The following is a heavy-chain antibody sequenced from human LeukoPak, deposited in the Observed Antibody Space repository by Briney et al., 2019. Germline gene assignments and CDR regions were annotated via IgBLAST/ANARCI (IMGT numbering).Heavy chain of an antibody. CDR2: ISGSGGST. V-gene: IGHV3-23*01. CDR3: ARGEYYYDSSGYYS. D-gene: IGHD3-22*01. Sequence: GGSLRLSCAAFGFTFSNYAMSWVRQAPGKGLEWVSAISGSGGSTYYADSVKGRFTISRDNSKNTLSLQMNSLRAEDTAVYYCARGEYYYDSSGYYSWGQGTLVTVSS. CDR1: GFTFSNYA. J-gene: IGHJ4*02.